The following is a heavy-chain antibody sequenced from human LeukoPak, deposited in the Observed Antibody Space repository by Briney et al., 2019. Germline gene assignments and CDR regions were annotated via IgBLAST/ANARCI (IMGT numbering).Heavy chain of an antibody. J-gene: IGHJ4*02. CDR3: ASSLKSVVVVAATYFDY. CDR1: GFTFDDYG. D-gene: IGHD2-15*01. Sequence: PGGSLRLSCAASGFTFDDYGMSWVRQAPGKGLEWVSGINWNGGSTGYADSVKGRFTISRDNAKNSLYLQMNSLRAEDTALYYCASSLKSVVVVAATYFDYWGQGTLVTASS. CDR2: INWNGGST. V-gene: IGHV3-20*04.